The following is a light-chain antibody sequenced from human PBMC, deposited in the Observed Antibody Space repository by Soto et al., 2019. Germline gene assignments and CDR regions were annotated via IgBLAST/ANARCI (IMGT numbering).Light chain of an antibody. V-gene: IGKV3-11*01. J-gene: IGKJ4*01. CDR3: QQRSNWPLT. CDR2: DAS. CDR1: QSVSGY. Sequence: EIVLTQSPATLSLSPGERATLSCRASQSVSGYLAWYQQKPGRAPRLLIYDASNRATGIPPRFGGSGSGTDFTLTIISLEPEDFAVYYCQQRSNWPLTFGGGTKVEIK.